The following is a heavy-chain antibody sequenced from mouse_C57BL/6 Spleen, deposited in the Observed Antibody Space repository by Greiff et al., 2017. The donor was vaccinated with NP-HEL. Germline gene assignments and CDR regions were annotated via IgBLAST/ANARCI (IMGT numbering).Heavy chain of an antibody. V-gene: IGHV2-2*01. CDR3: ARSVEVYFDV. J-gene: IGHJ1*03. CDR2: IWSGGST. Sequence: VQLQQSGPGLVQPSQSLSITCTVSGFSLTSYGVHWVRQSPGKGLEWLGVIWSGGSTDYNAAFISRLSISKDNSKSQVFFKMNSLQADDTAIYYCARSVEVYFDVWGTGTTVTVSS. CDR1: GFSLTSYG.